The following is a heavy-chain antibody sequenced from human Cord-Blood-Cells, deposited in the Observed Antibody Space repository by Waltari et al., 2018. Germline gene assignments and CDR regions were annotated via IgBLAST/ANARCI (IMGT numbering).Heavy chain of an antibody. CDR1: GFTFSSYS. J-gene: IGHJ4*02. CDR3: ASGQDYGDYYFDY. CDR2: ISSSSSTI. Sequence: EVQLVESGGGLVQPGGSLRLSCAASGFTFSSYSMNWVRQAPGKGLEWGSYISSSSSTIYYADSVKGRFTISRDNAKNSLYLQMNSLRDEDTAVYYCASGQDYGDYYFDYWGQGTLVTVSS. V-gene: IGHV3-48*02. D-gene: IGHD4-17*01.